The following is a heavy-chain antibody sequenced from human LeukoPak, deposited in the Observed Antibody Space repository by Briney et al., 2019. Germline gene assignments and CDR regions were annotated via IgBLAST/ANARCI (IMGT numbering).Heavy chain of an antibody. CDR2: IGAYNGNT. D-gene: IGHD3-9*01. V-gene: IGHV1-18*01. Sequence: ASVKVSCKASGYTFTSYGISWVRQAPGQGLEWMGWIGAYNGNTNYAQKLQGRVTMTTDTSTSTAYMELRSLRSDDTAVYYCARARTADYDILTGFNWFDPWGQGTLVTVSS. J-gene: IGHJ5*02. CDR1: GYTFTSYG. CDR3: ARARTADYDILTGFNWFDP.